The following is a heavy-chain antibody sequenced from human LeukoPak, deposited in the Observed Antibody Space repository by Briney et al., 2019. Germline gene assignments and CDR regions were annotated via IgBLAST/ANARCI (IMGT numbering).Heavy chain of an antibody. Sequence: PGGSLRLSCAASGFTFSSYAMSWVRQAPGKGLEWVSAISGSGGSTYYADSVKGRFTISRDNSKNTLYLQMNSLRAEDTAVYYCARVRISRFGELSYYYYGMDVWGQGTTVTVSS. CDR3: ARVRISRFGELSYYYYGMDV. D-gene: IGHD3-10*01. V-gene: IGHV3-23*01. CDR2: ISGSGGST. J-gene: IGHJ6*02. CDR1: GFTFSSYA.